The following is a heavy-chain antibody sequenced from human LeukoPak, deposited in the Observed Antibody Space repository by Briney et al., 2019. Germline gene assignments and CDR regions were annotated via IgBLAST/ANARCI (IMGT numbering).Heavy chain of an antibody. CDR2: ISYDGSNK. V-gene: IGHV3-30-3*01. Sequence: GGSLRLSCAASGFTFSSYAMHWVRQAPGKGLEWVAVISYDGSNKYYADSVKGRFTISRDNAKNSLYLQMNSLRAEDTALYYCAKDLLYYDSSGGIDYWGQGTLVTVSS. D-gene: IGHD3-22*01. CDR3: AKDLLYYDSSGGIDY. J-gene: IGHJ4*02. CDR1: GFTFSSYA.